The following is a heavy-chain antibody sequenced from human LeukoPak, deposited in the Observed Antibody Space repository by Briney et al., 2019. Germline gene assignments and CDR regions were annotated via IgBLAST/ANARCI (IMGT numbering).Heavy chain of an antibody. CDR1: GLTFSSYS. J-gene: IGHJ4*02. Sequence: PGGSLRLSCAASGLTFSSYSMNWVRQAPGKGLVWVSRIKSDGSDTNYADSVKGRFTISGDNAKNTLYLQMNSLRAEDTAVYYCANSAGGTYFRDYWGQGTLVTVSS. D-gene: IGHD1-7*01. CDR2: IKSDGSDT. CDR3: ANSAGGTYFRDY. V-gene: IGHV3-74*01.